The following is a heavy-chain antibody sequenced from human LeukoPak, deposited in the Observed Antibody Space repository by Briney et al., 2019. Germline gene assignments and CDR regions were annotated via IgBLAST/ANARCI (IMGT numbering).Heavy chain of an antibody. CDR2: IYYSGST. Sequence: SETLSLTCTVSGGSISSNGYYWAWFRQPPGKGLEWIGSIYYSGSTNYNPSLKSRVTISVDTSKNQFSLKLSSVTAADTAVYYCAREVPPGTWGQGTLVTVSS. CDR3: AREVPPGT. D-gene: IGHD1-1*01. J-gene: IGHJ5*02. CDR1: GGSISSNGYY. V-gene: IGHV4-39*07.